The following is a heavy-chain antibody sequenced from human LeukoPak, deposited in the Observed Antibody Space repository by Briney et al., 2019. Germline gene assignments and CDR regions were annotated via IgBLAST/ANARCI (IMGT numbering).Heavy chain of an antibody. V-gene: IGHV3-20*04. CDR1: GFTFDDYG. D-gene: IGHD6-25*01. Sequence: TGGSLRLSCAASGFTFDDYGMSWVRQAPGKGLEWVFGINWNGGSTGYADSVKGRFTISRDSAKNSLYLQMNSLRAEDTALYYCAREKKRSARGAFDIWGQGTMVTVSS. CDR3: AREKKRSARGAFDI. CDR2: INWNGGST. J-gene: IGHJ3*02.